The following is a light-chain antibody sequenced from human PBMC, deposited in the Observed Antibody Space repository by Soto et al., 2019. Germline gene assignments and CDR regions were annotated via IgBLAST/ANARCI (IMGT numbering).Light chain of an antibody. CDR2: GAS. V-gene: IGKV3-15*01. CDR3: QQYNNWPPIT. Sequence: EIVMKHSPATLSLSPGERATLSCRASQSVSSNLAWYQQKPGQAPRLLIYGASTRATGIPARFSGSGSGTEFALTISSLQSEDFAVYYCQQYNNWPPITFGQGTRLEIK. CDR1: QSVSSN. J-gene: IGKJ5*01.